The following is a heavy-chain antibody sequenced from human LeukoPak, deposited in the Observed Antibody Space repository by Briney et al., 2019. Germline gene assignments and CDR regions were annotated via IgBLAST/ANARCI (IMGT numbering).Heavy chain of an antibody. Sequence: GGSLRLSCAASGFTFNDCGMSWVRQAPGKGLEWVAFIRYDGSNKYYADSVKGRFTISRDNSKNTLYLQMNSLRAEDTAVYYCAKEIWPTVTTPGWTYFDYWGQGALVTVSS. CDR1: GFTFNDCG. V-gene: IGHV3-30*02. D-gene: IGHD4-17*01. J-gene: IGHJ4*02. CDR3: AKEIWPTVTTPGWTYFDY. CDR2: IRYDGSNK.